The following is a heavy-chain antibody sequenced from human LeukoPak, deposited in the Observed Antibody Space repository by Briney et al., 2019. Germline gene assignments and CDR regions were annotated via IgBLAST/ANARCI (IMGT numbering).Heavy chain of an antibody. D-gene: IGHD3-3*01. CDR3: ARGGITIFYTLLY. Sequence: SETLSLTCIVSGYSISSDYYWGWIRQPPGKGVEWIGSIHHSGSTKYNPSLKRRVTLSVDTSKNQFSLKLNSVTAADTAVYYCARGGITIFYTLLYWGQGTLVTVSS. V-gene: IGHV4-38-2*02. CDR2: IHHSGST. J-gene: IGHJ4*02. CDR1: GYSISSDYY.